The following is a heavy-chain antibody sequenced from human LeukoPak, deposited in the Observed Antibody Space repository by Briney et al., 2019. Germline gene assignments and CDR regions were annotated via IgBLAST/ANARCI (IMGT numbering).Heavy chain of an antibody. CDR1: GGSISSSSYY. CDR3: ARHRSSSTWYSPFDP. J-gene: IGHJ5*02. V-gene: IGHV4-39*01. Sequence: SETLSLTCTVSGGSISSSSYYWGWIRQPPGKVLEWIGSIYYSGSTYYNPSLKSRVTISVDTSKNQFSLKLSSVTAADTAVYYCARHRSSSTWYSPFDPWGQGTLVTVSS. CDR2: IYYSGST. D-gene: IGHD6-13*01.